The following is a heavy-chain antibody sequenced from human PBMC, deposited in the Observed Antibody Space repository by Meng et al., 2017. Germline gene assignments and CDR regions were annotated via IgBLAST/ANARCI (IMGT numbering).Heavy chain of an antibody. J-gene: IGHJ4*02. CDR1: GGSISSSNW. Sequence: GHAQGAGPGRVKPSGTLSLTFAVSGGSISSSNWWSWVRQPPGKGLEWIGEIYHSGSTNYNPSLKSRVTISVDKSKNQFSLKLSSVTAADTAVYYCARDRGAVAGTNFDYWGQGTLVTVSS. V-gene: IGHV4-4*02. CDR3: ARDRGAVAGTNFDY. CDR2: IYHSGST. D-gene: IGHD6-19*01.